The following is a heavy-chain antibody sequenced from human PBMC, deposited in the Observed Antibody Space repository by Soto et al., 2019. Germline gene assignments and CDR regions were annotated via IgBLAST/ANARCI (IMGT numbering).Heavy chain of an antibody. CDR3: ARQGSYYDFWSGYLVTNWFDP. J-gene: IGHJ5*02. V-gene: IGHV4-59*08. CDR2: IYYSGST. CDR1: GGSISSYY. D-gene: IGHD3-3*01. Sequence: SETLSLTCTVSGGSISSYYWSWIRQPPGKGLERIGYIYYSGSTNYNPSLKSRVTISVDTSKNQFSLKLSSVTAADTAVYYCARQGSYYDFWSGYLVTNWFDPWGQGTLVTVSS.